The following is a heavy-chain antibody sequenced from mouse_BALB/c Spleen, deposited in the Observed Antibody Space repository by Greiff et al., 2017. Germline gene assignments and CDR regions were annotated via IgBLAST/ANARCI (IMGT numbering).Heavy chain of an antibody. CDR3: ARSEYGPFAY. Sequence: VKLMESGPELVKPGASVKMSCKASGYTFTSYYIHWVKQRPGQGLEWIGWIYPGNVNSKYNEKFKGKATLTADKSSSTAYMQLSSLTSEDSAVYFCARSEYGPFAYWGQGTLVTVSA. V-gene: IGHV1S56*01. CDR1: GYTFTSYY. CDR2: IYPGNVNS. D-gene: IGHD2-10*02. J-gene: IGHJ3*01.